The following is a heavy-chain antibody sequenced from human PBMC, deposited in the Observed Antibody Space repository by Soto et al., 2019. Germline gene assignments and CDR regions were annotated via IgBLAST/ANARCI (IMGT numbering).Heavy chain of an antibody. CDR1: AGAISTGCYP. J-gene: IGHJ4*02. CDR2: IYHSGST. V-gene: IGHV4-30-2*02. CDR3: AHRPRGFTYFFDY. Sequence: SETLSRTYTYSAGAISTGCYPCRWIRQPPGKGLEWVGYIYHSGSTYYNPSLKSRVTISVDRSKNQVFLTMTNVDPVDTATYYCAHRPRGFTYFFDYWGQGTLVTVSS.